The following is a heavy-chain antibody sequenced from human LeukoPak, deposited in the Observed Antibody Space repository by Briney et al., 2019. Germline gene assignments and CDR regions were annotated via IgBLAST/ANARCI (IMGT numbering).Heavy chain of an antibody. CDR2: INHSGLT. V-gene: IGHV4-34*01. CDR3: ARGLQSASQNMDV. D-gene: IGHD5-24*01. CDR1: AASFSDYY. J-gene: IGHJ6*03. Sequence: SETLSLTCAVYAASFSDYYWSWIRQPPGKGLEWIGEINHSGLTNYNPSLKSRVSISVDTSKNQFSLKLSSVTAADTAVYYCARGLQSASQNMDVWGKGTTVTVSS.